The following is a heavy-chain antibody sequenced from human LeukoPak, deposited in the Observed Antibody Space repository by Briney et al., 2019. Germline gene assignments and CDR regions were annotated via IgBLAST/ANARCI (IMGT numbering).Heavy chain of an antibody. CDR1: GGSISSYY. CDR2: LYTSGST. D-gene: IGHD1-7*01. V-gene: IGHV4-4*07. J-gene: IGHJ4*02. CDR3: AKSKSLGLQYFDN. Sequence: ASETLSLTCTVSGGSISSYYWSWIRQPAGKGLEWIGRLYTSGSTNYNPSLKSRVTMSVDTSKNQFSLKLTSVTAADTAVYYCAKSKSLGLQYFDNWGQGTLATVSS.